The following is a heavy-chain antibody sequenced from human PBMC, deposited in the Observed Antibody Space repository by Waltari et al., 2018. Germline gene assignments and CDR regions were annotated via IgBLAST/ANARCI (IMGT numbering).Heavy chain of an antibody. J-gene: IGHJ4*02. D-gene: IGHD1-26*01. V-gene: IGHV1-3*01. Sequence: QVQLVQSGAEVKKPGASVKVSCKASGYTFTRYAMHWVRQAPGQRLEWMGWINAGNGNTRYSQKFQGRVTITRDTPASTAYMELSSLRSEDTAVYYCARDVSGSYEDYWGQGTLVTVSS. CDR2: INAGNGNT. CDR3: ARDVSGSYEDY. CDR1: GYTFTRYA.